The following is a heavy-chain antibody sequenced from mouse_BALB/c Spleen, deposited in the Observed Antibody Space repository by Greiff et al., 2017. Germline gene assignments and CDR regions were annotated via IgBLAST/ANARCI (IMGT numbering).Heavy chain of an antibody. CDR2: ISSGGST. CDR3: ARGGAYYGPFDY. D-gene: IGHD2-10*01. CDR1: GFTFSSYA. J-gene: IGHJ2*01. V-gene: IGHV5-6-5*01. Sequence: EVQLVESGGGLVKPGGSLKLSCAASGFTFSSYAMSWVRQTPEKRLEWVASISSGGSTYYPDSVKGRFTISRDNARNILYLQMSSLRSEDTAMYYCARGGAYYGPFDYWGQGTTLTVSS.